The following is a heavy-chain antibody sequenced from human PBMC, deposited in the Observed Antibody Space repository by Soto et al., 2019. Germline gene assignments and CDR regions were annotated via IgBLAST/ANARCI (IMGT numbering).Heavy chain of an antibody. J-gene: IGHJ4*02. CDR3: ARVRDFWSGYYTGGFDY. CDR2: IPYDGINK. CDR1: GFIFSSFA. Sequence: GGSLRLSCAASGFIFSSFAMHWVRQAPGKGLEWVAVIPYDGINKYYADSVKGRFTISRDNSKNTLYLQMNSLRPEDTAVYYCARVRDFWSGYYTGGFDYWGQGT. D-gene: IGHD3-3*01. V-gene: IGHV3-30-3*01.